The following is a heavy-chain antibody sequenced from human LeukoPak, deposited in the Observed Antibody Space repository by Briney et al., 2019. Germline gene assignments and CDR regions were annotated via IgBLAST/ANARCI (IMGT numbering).Heavy chain of an antibody. CDR3: AELGITMIGGV. V-gene: IGHV3-23*01. CDR1: GFTFSSYG. CDR2: ISGSGGST. D-gene: IGHD3-10*02. Sequence: GGSLRLSCAASGFTFSSYGMSWVRQAPGKGLEWVSAISGSGGSTYYADSVKGRFTISRDNSQNTLYLQMNSLRAEDTAVYYCAELGITMIGGVWGKGTTVTISS. J-gene: IGHJ6*04.